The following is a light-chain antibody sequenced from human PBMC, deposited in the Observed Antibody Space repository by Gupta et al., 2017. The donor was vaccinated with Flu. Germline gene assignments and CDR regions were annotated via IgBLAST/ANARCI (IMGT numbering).Light chain of an antibody. CDR2: DGS. Sequence: CRASQSFSSNYLVWYQQKPGQAPRLLIYDGSKRATGIPDRFSGSGSGTDFTLTISRLEPEDFAVYFCQQYGSSLPWTFGQGTTVE. J-gene: IGKJ1*01. V-gene: IGKV3-20*01. CDR3: QQYGSSLPWT. CDR1: QSFSSNY.